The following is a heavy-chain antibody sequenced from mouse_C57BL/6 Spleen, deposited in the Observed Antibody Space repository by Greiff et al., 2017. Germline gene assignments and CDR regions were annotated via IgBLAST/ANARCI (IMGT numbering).Heavy chain of an antibody. CDR2: LYPGSGSI. CDR3: ARHERPSYYYGPFDY. D-gene: IGHD1-1*01. V-gene: IGHV1-62-2*01. J-gene: IGHJ2*01. CDR1: GYTFTEYT. Sequence: QVQLKESGAELVKPGASVKLSCKASGYTFTEYTIHWVKQRSGQGLEWIGWLYPGSGSIKYNEKFKDKATLTADKSSSTVYMELSRLTSEDSAVYFCARHERPSYYYGPFDYWGQGTTLTVSS.